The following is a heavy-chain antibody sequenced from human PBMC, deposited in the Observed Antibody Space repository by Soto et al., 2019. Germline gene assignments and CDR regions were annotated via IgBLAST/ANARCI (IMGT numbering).Heavy chain of an antibody. CDR3: ARDGNYHEF. D-gene: IGHD1-1*01. CDR1: GLTFSTHA. CDR2: ISSSGSYL. Sequence: EVQLVESGGGRVEPGGSLRLSCAASGLTFSTHAMVWVRQAPGKGLEWVSSISSSGSYLYYADSVEGRFTISRDDARNSVHLQMNSLRVEDTAVYYCARDGNYHEFWGQGTLVTVSS. V-gene: IGHV3-21*01. J-gene: IGHJ4*02.